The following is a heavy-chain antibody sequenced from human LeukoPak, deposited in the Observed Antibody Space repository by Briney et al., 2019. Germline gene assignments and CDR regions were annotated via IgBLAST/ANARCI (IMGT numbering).Heavy chain of an antibody. J-gene: IGHJ4*02. V-gene: IGHV3-30*02. Sequence: GGSLRLSCTASGFSFSAYGMHWVRQAPGKGLDWVAFIHYDGSDKYYADSVAGRFTISRDNSRDTLYLQMNSLRPEDTAMYYCARVASISGQWGQGTLVTVSS. CDR2: IHYDGSDK. CDR1: GFSFSAYG. D-gene: IGHD3-3*02. CDR3: ARVASISGQ.